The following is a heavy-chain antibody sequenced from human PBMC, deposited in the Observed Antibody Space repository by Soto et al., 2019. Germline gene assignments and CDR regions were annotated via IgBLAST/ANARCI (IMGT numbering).Heavy chain of an antibody. CDR1: GGPFSGYY. Sequence: QVQLQQWGAGLLKPSETLSLTCAVYGGPFSGYYWSWIRQPPGKGLEWIGEINHSGSTNYNPSHKSRVTISVDTSKNHFSLKLSSVTAADTAVYYCARGGAAADNSPHYYFDYWGQGTLVTVSS. D-gene: IGHD6-13*01. CDR2: INHSGST. V-gene: IGHV4-34*01. J-gene: IGHJ4*02. CDR3: ARGGAAADNSPHYYFDY.